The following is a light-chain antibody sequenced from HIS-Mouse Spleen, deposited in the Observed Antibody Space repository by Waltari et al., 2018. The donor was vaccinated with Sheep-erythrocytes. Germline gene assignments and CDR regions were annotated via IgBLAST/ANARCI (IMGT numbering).Light chain of an antibody. Sequence: NFMLTQPHSVSESPGKTVTISCTRSSGSIASNYVQWDQQRPGSAPTTVIYEDNQRPSGVPDRFSGSIDRSSNSAALTISGLKTEDEADYYCQSYDSSNWVFGGGTKLTVL. CDR2: EDN. V-gene: IGLV6-57*04. CDR1: SGSIASNY. CDR3: QSYDSSNWV. J-gene: IGLJ3*02.